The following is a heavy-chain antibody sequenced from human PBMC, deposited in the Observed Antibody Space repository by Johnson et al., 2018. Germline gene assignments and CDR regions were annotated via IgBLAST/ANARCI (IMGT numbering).Heavy chain of an antibody. CDR2: MNPNSGNT. Sequence: QVQLVESGPEVKKPGTSVKVSCKASGFTFTSSAVQWVRQARGQRLEWMGWMNPNSGNTGYAQKFQGRVTMTRNTSISTAYMELSSLRSEDTAVYYCASSYGYGDLGAFESWGQGTMVTVSS. CDR1: GFTFTSSA. CDR3: ASSYGYGDLGAFES. J-gene: IGHJ3*02. V-gene: IGHV1-8*02. D-gene: IGHD4-17*01.